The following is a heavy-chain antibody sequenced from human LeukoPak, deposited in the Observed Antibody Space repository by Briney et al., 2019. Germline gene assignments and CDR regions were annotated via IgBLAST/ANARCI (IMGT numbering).Heavy chain of an antibody. CDR2: IYYSGST. V-gene: IGHV4-59*12. CDR1: GGSFSGYY. J-gene: IGHJ4*02. D-gene: IGHD6-19*01. Sequence: SETLSLTCAVYGGSFSGYYWSWIRQPPGKGLEWIGYIYYSGSTNYNPSLKSRVTISVDTSKNQFSLKLSSVTAADTAVYYCARGLKAVAGRWGQGTLVTVSS. CDR3: ARGLKAVAGR.